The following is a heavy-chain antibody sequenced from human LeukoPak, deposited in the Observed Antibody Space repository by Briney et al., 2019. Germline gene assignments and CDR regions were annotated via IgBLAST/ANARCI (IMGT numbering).Heavy chain of an antibody. D-gene: IGHD6-13*01. Sequence: GGSLRLSCAASGFTFSSYGMHWVRQAPGKGLEWVAVISYDGSNKYYADSVKGRFTISRDNSKNTLYPQMNSLRAEDTAVYYCAKGGWGAAAGDGGNDYWGQGTLVTVSS. J-gene: IGHJ4*02. CDR3: AKGGWGAAAGDGGNDY. V-gene: IGHV3-30*18. CDR2: ISYDGSNK. CDR1: GFTFSSYG.